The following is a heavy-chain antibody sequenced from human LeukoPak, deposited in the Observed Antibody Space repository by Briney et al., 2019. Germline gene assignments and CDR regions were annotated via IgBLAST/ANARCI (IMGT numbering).Heavy chain of an antibody. CDR3: ARVRLRFLEWLLPYFDY. CDR1: GGSFSGYY. V-gene: IGHV4-34*01. CDR2: INHSGST. J-gene: IGHJ4*02. D-gene: IGHD3-3*01. Sequence: KPSETLSLTCAVYGGSFSGYYWSWIRQPPGKGLEWIGEINHSGSTNYNPSLKSRVTISVDTSKNQFSLKLSSVTAADTAVYYCARVRLRFLEWLLPYFDYWGQGTLVTVSS.